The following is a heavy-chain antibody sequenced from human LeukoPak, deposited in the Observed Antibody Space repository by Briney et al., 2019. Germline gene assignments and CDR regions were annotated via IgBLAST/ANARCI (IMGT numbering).Heavy chain of an antibody. CDR1: GGSISGYY. V-gene: IGHV4-59*01. CDR3: ARGAWTARFMSIGTLDY. Sequence: PSETLSLTCTVSGGSISGYYWSWIRQPPGKGLEWIGYIYYSGSTNYNPSLKSRVTISVDTSKNQFSLKLSSVTAADTAVYYCARGAWTARFMSIGTLDYWGQGTLVTVSS. J-gene: IGHJ4*02. D-gene: IGHD6-6*01. CDR2: IYYSGST.